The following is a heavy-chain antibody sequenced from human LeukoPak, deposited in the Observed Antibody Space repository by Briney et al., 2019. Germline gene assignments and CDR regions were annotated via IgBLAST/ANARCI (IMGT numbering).Heavy chain of an antibody. D-gene: IGHD1-26*01. J-gene: IGHJ4*02. Sequence: SETLSLTCTVSGGSISSYYWSWIRQLPGKGLEWIGYIYHSGSTNYNPSLKSRVTISVDTSKNYFSLKLSSVTAADTGVYYCARGGSYYDYWGQGTPVTVSS. V-gene: IGHV4-59*01. CDR3: ARGGSYYDY. CDR1: GGSISSYY. CDR2: IYHSGST.